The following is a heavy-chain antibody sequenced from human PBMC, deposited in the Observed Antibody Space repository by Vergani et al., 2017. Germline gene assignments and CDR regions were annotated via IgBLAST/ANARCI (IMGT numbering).Heavy chain of an antibody. CDR2: IYYSGGT. V-gene: IGHV4-59*01. CDR1: GGSISSYY. Sequence: QVQLQESGPGLVKPSETLSLTCTVSGGSISSYYWSWIRQPPGKGLEWIGYIYYSGGTNYNPSLKSRVTISVDTSKNQFSLKLSSVTAADTAVYYCARDRGGRDYGDYYFDYWGQGTLVTVSS. J-gene: IGHJ4*02. CDR3: ARDRGGRDYGDYYFDY. D-gene: IGHD4-17*01.